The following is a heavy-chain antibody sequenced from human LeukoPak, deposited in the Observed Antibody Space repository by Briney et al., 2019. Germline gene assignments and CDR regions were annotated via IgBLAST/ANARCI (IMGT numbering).Heavy chain of an antibody. V-gene: IGHV3-7*01. CDR1: GFTFSSYW. CDR2: IKKDGSEK. CDR3: ANIWFGELFFDP. Sequence: TGGTLRLSCAASGFTFSSYWMSWVRQAPGKGLEWVANIKKDGSEKYYVDSVKGRFTISRDNAKNSLYLQMNSLRAEDTAVYYCANIWFGELFFDPWGQGTLVTVSS. J-gene: IGHJ5*02. D-gene: IGHD3-10*01.